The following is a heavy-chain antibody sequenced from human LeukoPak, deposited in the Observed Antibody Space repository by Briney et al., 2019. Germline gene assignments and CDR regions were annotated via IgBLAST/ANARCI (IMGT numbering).Heavy chain of an antibody. CDR2: IYYNGST. Sequence: PSETLSLTCTVSGGSISSGDYYWRWIRQPPGTGLEWIGYIYYNGSTYYNPSLKSRVTISVDTSKNQFSLKLSSVTAADTAVYYCARGARGIAADPFDYWGQGTLVTVSS. CDR3: ARGARGIAADPFDY. CDR1: GGSISSGDYY. V-gene: IGHV4-30-4*08. J-gene: IGHJ4*02. D-gene: IGHD6-13*01.